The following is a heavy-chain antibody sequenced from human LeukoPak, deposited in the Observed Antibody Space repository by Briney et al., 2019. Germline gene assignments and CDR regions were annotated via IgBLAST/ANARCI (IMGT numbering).Heavy chain of an antibody. CDR3: ARDEAAAGSQEFDY. J-gene: IGHJ4*02. Sequence: GASVNVSCKASGYTFTSYGISWVRQAPGQGLEWMGWISAYNGNTNYAQKLQGRVTMTTDTSTSTAYMELRSLRPDDTAVYYCARDEAAAGSQEFDYWGQGTLVTVSS. V-gene: IGHV1-18*01. CDR2: ISAYNGNT. D-gene: IGHD6-13*01. CDR1: GYTFTSYG.